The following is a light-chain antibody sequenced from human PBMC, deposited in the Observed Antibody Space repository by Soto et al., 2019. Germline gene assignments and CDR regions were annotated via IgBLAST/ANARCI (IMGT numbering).Light chain of an antibody. CDR3: QQYYRTPVT. Sequence: DIVMTQSPDSLAVSLGERATINCKASQSILYSSTNKSYLAWYRQIPGQPPKLLISWASTRESGVPDRFIGSGSETDFTLTISSLQAEDVAVYYCQQYYRTPVTFGPGTKVGI. V-gene: IGKV4-1*01. CDR1: QSILYSSTNKSY. CDR2: WAS. J-gene: IGKJ3*01.